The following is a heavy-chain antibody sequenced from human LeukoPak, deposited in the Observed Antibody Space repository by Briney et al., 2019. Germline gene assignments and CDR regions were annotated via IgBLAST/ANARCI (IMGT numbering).Heavy chain of an antibody. Sequence: GGSLSLSCAASGFTFSSYNMNWVRQAPGKGREWVSFISSSGGAIYYAGSVKGRFTISRDNAKNSLYLQMNSLTDEDTAVYYCARARGDYYAIEDYWGQGTLVTVSS. CDR3: ARARGDYYAIEDY. CDR2: ISSSGGAI. J-gene: IGHJ4*02. V-gene: IGHV3-48*02. CDR1: GFTFSSYN. D-gene: IGHD4-17*01.